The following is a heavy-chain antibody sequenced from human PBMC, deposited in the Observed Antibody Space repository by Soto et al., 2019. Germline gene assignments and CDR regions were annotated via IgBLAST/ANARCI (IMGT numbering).Heavy chain of an antibody. Sequence: QLQLQESGPGLVKHSETLSLTCTVSGGSISSSSYYWGWIRQPPGKGLEWIGSIYYSGSTYYNPSLKSRVTISVDTSKNQFSLKLSSVTGAETAVYYCARHVAGYSSGLDYWGQGTLVTVSS. V-gene: IGHV4-39*01. CDR2: IYYSGST. D-gene: IGHD6-19*01. CDR3: ARHVAGYSSGLDY. CDR1: GGSISSSSYY. J-gene: IGHJ4*02.